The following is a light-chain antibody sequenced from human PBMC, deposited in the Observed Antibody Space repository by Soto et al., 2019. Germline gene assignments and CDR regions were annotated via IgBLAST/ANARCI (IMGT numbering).Light chain of an antibody. CDR2: EVS. CDR1: SSDVGGYNS. V-gene: IGLV2-14*01. Sequence: QSALTQPASVSGSPGQSITISCTGTSSDVGGYNSVSWYQQHPGKAPKLMIYEVSNRPSGVSNRFSGSKSGNTASLTISGLQAEDEADYYCSSYPTSSTLLDVFGTGTKLTVL. CDR3: SSYPTSSTLLDV. J-gene: IGLJ1*01.